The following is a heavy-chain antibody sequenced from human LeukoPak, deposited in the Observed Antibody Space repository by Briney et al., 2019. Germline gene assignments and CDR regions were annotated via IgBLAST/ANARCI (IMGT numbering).Heavy chain of an antibody. Sequence: GGSLRLSCAASGFTFSSYGMPWVRQAPGKGLEWVAVISYDGSNKYYADSVKGRFTISRDNSKNTLYLQMNSLRAEDTAVYYCAKDHLIAVAGTDYWGQGTLVTVSS. V-gene: IGHV3-30*18. CDR2: ISYDGSNK. CDR3: AKDHLIAVAGTDY. J-gene: IGHJ4*02. CDR1: GFTFSSYG. D-gene: IGHD6-19*01.